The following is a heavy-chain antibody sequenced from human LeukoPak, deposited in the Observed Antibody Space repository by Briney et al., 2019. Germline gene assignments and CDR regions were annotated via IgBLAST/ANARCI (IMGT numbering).Heavy chain of an antibody. CDR1: GFTVSSNY. D-gene: IGHD1-26*01. V-gene: IGHV3-66*01. CDR3: AREIGGALHYFDY. Sequence: GGSLRLSCAASGFTVSSNYMSWVRQAPGKGLEWVSVIYSGGTTYYADSVKGRFTISRDNSKNTLYLQMNSLRAEDTAVYYCAREIGGALHYFDYWGQGTLVTVSS. J-gene: IGHJ4*02. CDR2: IYSGGTT.